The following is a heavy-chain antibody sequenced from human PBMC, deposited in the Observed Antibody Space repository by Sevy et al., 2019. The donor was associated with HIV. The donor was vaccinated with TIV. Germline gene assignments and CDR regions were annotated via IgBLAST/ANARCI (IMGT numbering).Heavy chain of an antibody. V-gene: IGHV3-33*01. J-gene: IGHJ4*02. CDR1: GFTFSAYA. D-gene: IGHD3-22*01. CDR3: ARGGYYYDNAAYYASDS. Sequence: GGSLRLSCTTSGFTFSAYAMHWVRQAPGKGLEWVAIIWSDGAYQYHGDSVKGRFTISRDNSKNTLYLQMNSLRVEETAGYYCARGGYYYDNAAYYASDSWGQGTLVTVSS. CDR2: IWSDGAYQ.